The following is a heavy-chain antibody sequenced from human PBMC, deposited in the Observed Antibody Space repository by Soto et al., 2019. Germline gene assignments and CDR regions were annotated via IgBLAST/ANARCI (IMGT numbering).Heavy chain of an antibody. CDR3: AKAYSADINGAFDI. Sequence: GESQKISCTASGYRFTNFWSGWVRQMPGKGLERMGIIYPGDSDTTYGPSFEGQVTFSADRSTSTAYLEWSSLRASDTAMYYCAKAYSADINGAFDIWGQGTLVTVSS. V-gene: IGHV5-51*01. J-gene: IGHJ3*02. D-gene: IGHD1-26*01. CDR2: IYPGDSDT. CDR1: GYRFTNFW.